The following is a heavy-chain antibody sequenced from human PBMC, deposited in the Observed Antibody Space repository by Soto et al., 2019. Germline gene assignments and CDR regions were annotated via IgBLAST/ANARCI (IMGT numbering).Heavy chain of an antibody. CDR3: ARVRGGGSEYFFDY. Sequence: ASVKVSCKASGYTFTRYNVHWVRQAPGQGLEWMAIINPSGGTTYYVQKFEGRVTLTTDTSTSTVYMELSSLRPDDTAVYYCARVRGGGSEYFFDYWGQGTLVTVSS. V-gene: IGHV1-46*01. CDR1: GYTFTRYN. D-gene: IGHD2-15*01. CDR2: INPSGGTT. J-gene: IGHJ4*02.